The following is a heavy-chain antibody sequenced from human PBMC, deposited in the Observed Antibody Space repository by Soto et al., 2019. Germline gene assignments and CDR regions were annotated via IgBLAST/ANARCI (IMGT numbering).Heavy chain of an antibody. D-gene: IGHD3-10*01. CDR1: GYSFTGHY. V-gene: IGHV1-2*02. CDR2: LKHDNGGT. CDR3: ARDLCPLGSGSPCPTYGLDL. Sequence: QVQLVQSGAEVKPPGASVKVSCKASGYSFTGHYMHWVRQVSGKRLEFLGWLKHDNGGTYYAPKFQGRVTFPRDTSTTTAYMELSGLHSDDTAVYYCARDLCPLGSGSPCPTYGLDLWGQGTTVAVSS. J-gene: IGHJ6*02.